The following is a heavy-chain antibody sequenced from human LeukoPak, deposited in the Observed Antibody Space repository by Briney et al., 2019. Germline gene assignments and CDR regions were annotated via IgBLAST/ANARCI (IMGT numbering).Heavy chain of an antibody. CDR1: GGSVGKTSYY. V-gene: IGHV4-39*07. Sequence: SETLSLTCTVSGGSVGKTSYYWGWIRQPPGKGLEWIGNIYYSGTTYYNPSLKSRVTISVDTSKNQFSLTLNSVTAADTAVYFCARFKQLGRSFDSWGLGSLVTVSS. CDR3: ARFKQLGRSFDS. D-gene: IGHD1-1*01. CDR2: IYYSGTT. J-gene: IGHJ4*02.